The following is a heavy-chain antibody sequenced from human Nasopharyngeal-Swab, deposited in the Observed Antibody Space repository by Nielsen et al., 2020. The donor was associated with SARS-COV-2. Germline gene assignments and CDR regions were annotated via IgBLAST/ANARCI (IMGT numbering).Heavy chain of an antibody. CDR2: TQLNNAKT. Sequence: SVTVSCKASRYTFTRYDINWVRQAPGHGLEGLGRTQLNNAKTVYAQKFQGRVTMTWNTSISAAYMDLSSLTSEDTAVYYCSRGGPVAFDYWGQGSLVIVSS. J-gene: IGHJ4*02. D-gene: IGHD6-19*01. V-gene: IGHV1-8*01. CDR3: SRGGPVAFDY. CDR1: RYTFTRYD.